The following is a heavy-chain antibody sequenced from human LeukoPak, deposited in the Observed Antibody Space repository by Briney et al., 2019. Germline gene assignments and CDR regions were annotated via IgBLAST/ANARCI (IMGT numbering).Heavy chain of an antibody. CDR1: GFTFSSYA. Sequence: PGGSLRLSCAASGFTFSSYAMSWVRQAPGKGLERVSAISGDGDITYYADSVKGRFTISRDNSKDTLFLQMHSLRPGDTAVYYCVREDTPATANYWGQGTLVTISS. D-gene: IGHD2-21*02. CDR2: ISGDGDIT. CDR3: VREDTPATANY. J-gene: IGHJ4*02. V-gene: IGHV3-23*01.